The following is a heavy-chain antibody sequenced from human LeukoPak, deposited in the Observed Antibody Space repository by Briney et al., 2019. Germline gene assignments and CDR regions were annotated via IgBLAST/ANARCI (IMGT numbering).Heavy chain of an antibody. CDR1: GFTFSDYY. Sequence: PGGSLRLSCAASGFTFSDYYMTWIRQAPGKGLESVSYISSSSTYTNYADSVKGRFTISRDNARNSLYLQMNSLRVEDTAMYYCATYWRYFDWLLLDTWGLGTMVTVSS. CDR2: ISSSSTYT. CDR3: ATYWRYFDWLLLDT. V-gene: IGHV3-11*03. D-gene: IGHD3-9*01. J-gene: IGHJ3*02.